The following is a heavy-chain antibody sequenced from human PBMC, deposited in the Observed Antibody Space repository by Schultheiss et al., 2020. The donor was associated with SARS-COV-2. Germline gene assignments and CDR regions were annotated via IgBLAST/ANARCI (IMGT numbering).Heavy chain of an antibody. D-gene: IGHD5-18*01. Sequence: GSLRLSCAASGFTFSSYEMNWVRQAPGKGLEWVSYISSSGSTIYYADSVKGRFTISRDNAKNSLYLQMNSLRAEDTAVYYCARAYSYGFSFDYWGQGTLVTVAS. CDR1: GFTFSSYE. V-gene: IGHV3-48*03. J-gene: IGHJ4*02. CDR2: ISSSGSTI. CDR3: ARAYSYGFSFDY.